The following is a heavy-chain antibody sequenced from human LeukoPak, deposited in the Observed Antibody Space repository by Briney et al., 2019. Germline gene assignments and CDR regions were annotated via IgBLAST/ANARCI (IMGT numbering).Heavy chain of an antibody. V-gene: IGHV3-48*03. J-gene: IGHJ4*02. D-gene: IGHD2-2*01. CDR1: GFTFSSYE. CDR2: ISSRGDTI. CDR3: ASYCGDTSCYGVDY. Sequence: GGSLRLSCAASGFTFSSYEMNWVRQAPGKGLEWVSSISSRGDTIYYADSVKGRFAISRDNAKNSLYLQMNSLRVEDTAVYYCASYCGDTSCYGVDYWGRGTLVTVSS.